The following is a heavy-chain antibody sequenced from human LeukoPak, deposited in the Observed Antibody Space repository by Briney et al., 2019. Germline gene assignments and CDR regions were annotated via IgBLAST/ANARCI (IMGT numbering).Heavy chain of an antibody. CDR3: ARSVSWNGFGSDY. CDR1: GFTFSSYW. J-gene: IGHJ4*02. V-gene: IGHV3-74*01. Sequence: GGSLRLSXAASGFTFSSYWMHWVRQAPGKGLVWVSRINSDGSSTSYADSVKGRFTISRDNAKNTLYLQMNSLRAEDTAVYYCARSVSWNGFGSDYWGQGTLVTVSS. CDR2: INSDGSST. D-gene: IGHD5/OR15-5a*01.